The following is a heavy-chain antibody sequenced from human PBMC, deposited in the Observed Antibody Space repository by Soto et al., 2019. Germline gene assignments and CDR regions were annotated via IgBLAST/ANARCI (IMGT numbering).Heavy chain of an antibody. V-gene: IGHV4-59*01. J-gene: IGHJ4*02. Sequence: SETLSLTCTVSGGSMIAYYWNWMRQPPGKGLQWIGYTYYSGSTTYNPSLKSRVTISVDSSKNQFSLKLDSVTPADTAVYYCARWQLGLDYWGQGTLVTVSS. CDR1: GGSMIAYY. D-gene: IGHD6-6*01. CDR2: TYYSGST. CDR3: ARWQLGLDY.